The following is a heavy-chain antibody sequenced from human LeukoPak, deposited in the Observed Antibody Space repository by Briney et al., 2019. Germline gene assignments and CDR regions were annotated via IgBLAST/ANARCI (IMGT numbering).Heavy chain of an antibody. CDR2: IYYSGST. J-gene: IGHJ6*04. Sequence: PSQTLSLTCTVSGDSISSGSYLWSWIRQPAGKGLEWIGYIYYSGSTNYNPSLKSRVTISVDTSKNQFSLKLSSVTAADTAVYYCAGTAIAAAGFYYYYYGMDVWGKGTTVTVSS. CDR3: AGTAIAAAGFYYYYYGMDV. V-gene: IGHV4-61*10. CDR1: GDSISSGSYL. D-gene: IGHD6-13*01.